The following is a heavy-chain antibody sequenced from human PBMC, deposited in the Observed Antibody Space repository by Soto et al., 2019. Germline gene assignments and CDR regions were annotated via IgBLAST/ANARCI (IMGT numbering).Heavy chain of an antibody. D-gene: IGHD2-15*01. CDR3: AKAPGEVVAAIVFDY. CDR2: ISWNSGSI. Sequence: PGGSLRLSCAASGFTFDDYAMHWVRQAPGKGLEWVSGISWNSGSIGYADSVKGRFTISRDNAKNSLYLQMNSLRAEDTALYYCAKAPGEVVAAIVFDYWGQGTLVTVSS. J-gene: IGHJ4*02. CDR1: GFTFDDYA. V-gene: IGHV3-9*01.